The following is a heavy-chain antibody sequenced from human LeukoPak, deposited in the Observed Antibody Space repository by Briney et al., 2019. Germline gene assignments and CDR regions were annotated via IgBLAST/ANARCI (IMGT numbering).Heavy chain of an antibody. V-gene: IGHV1-58*01. J-gene: IGHJ4*02. CDR2: IVVGSGNT. Sequence: SVKVSCKASGFTFTSSAVQWVRQARGQRLEWIGWIVVGSGNTNYAQKFQERVTITRDMSTSTAYMELSSLRSEDTAVYYCARVIVATIEYDYWGQGTLVTVSS. D-gene: IGHD5-12*01. CDR1: GFTFTSSA. CDR3: ARVIVATIEYDY.